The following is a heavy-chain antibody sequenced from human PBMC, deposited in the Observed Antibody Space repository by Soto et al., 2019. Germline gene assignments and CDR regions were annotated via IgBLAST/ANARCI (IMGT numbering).Heavy chain of an antibody. V-gene: IGHV3-23*01. CDR2: VTNLGGTI. CDR3: AKDGNNGYAFDH. Sequence: GGSLRLSXAASGFTFSTYAMSWVRQAPGTGLEWVSGVTNLGGTINYADSVEGRFTISRDNSKNTLYLQMSSLRAEDTAVYYCAKDGNNGYAFDHWGQGTLVTVSS. CDR1: GFTFSTYA. D-gene: IGHD2-2*03. J-gene: IGHJ4*02.